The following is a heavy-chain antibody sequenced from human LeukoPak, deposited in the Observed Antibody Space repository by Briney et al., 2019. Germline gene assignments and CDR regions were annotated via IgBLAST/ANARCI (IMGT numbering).Heavy chain of an antibody. V-gene: IGHV1-2*02. CDR1: GYTFTGYY. CDR2: INPNTGGT. CDR3: ARDRIAGIVVAGIRSWGGLDY. Sequence: ASVKVSCKASGYTFTGYYMHWVRQAPGQGLEWMGWINPNTGGTNYAQKFQGRVTMTRDTSITTAYMELSSLRSDDTAVYYCARDRIAGIVVAGIRSWGGLDYWGQGTLVTVSS. J-gene: IGHJ4*02. D-gene: IGHD6-19*01.